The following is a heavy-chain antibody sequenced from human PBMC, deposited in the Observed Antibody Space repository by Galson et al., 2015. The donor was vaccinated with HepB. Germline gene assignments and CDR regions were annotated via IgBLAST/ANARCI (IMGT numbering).Heavy chain of an antibody. D-gene: IGHD3-10*01. V-gene: IGHV3-11*05. Sequence: SLRLSCAASGFTFSDYYMSWIRQAPGKGLEWVSYISSSSSYTNYADSVKGRFTISRDNAKNSLYLQMNSLRAEDTAVYYCARDLHYYGSGSYSYGMDVWGQGTTVTVSS. CDR2: ISSSSSYT. CDR3: ARDLHYYGSGSYSYGMDV. CDR1: GFTFSDYY. J-gene: IGHJ6*02.